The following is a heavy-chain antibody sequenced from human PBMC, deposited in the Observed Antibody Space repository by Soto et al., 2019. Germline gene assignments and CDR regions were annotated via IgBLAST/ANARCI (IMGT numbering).Heavy chain of an antibody. J-gene: IGHJ4*02. CDR2: IFYSGST. Sequence: SETLSLTCTVSGDSINNDYWSWIRQPPGRGLEWIGYIFYSGSTNYNPSLKSRVTMSVDRSKNHFSLKLTSLTAADTAVYYCVTGGDGYRFDYWGQGTLVTVPQ. CDR1: GDSINNDY. CDR3: VTGGDGYRFDY. D-gene: IGHD2-21*02. V-gene: IGHV4-59*01.